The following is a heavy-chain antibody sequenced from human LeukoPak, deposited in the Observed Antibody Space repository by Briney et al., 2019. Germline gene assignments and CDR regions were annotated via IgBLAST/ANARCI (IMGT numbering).Heavy chain of an antibody. CDR2: IIPIFGTA. D-gene: IGHD6-6*01. CDR1: GGTFSSYA. J-gene: IGHJ6*03. CDR3: ARGQSASSSMDSYYYYYYMDV. Sequence: SVKVSCKASGGTFSSYAISWVRQAPGQGLEWMGGIIPIFGTANYAQKFQGRVTITADESTSTAYMELSSLRSEDTAVYYCARGQSASSSMDSYYYYYYMDVWGKGTTVTVSS. V-gene: IGHV1-69*13.